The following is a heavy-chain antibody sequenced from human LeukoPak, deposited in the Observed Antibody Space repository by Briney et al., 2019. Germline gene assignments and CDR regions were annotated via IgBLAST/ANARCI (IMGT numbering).Heavy chain of an antibody. V-gene: IGHV3-11*04. CDR2: ISSSGSTI. D-gene: IGHD3-10*01. Sequence: PGGSLRLSCAASGFTFSDYYMSWIRQAPGKGLEWVSYISSSGSTIYYADSVKGRFTISRDNSKNTLYLQMNSLRAEDTAVYYCARIPAYYGSGSYYIEYYFDYWGQGTLVTVSS. J-gene: IGHJ4*02. CDR3: ARIPAYYGSGSYYIEYYFDY. CDR1: GFTFSDYY.